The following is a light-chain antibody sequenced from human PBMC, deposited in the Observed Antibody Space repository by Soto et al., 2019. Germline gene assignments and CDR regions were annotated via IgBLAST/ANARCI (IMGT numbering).Light chain of an antibody. CDR2: GAS. CDR1: ESVSSSY. Sequence: EIVLTQSPGTLSVSPGERATLSCRASESVSSSYLAWYQQKPGQAPRLLIYGASSRATGIPDRFSGSGSGTDFTLTISRLEPEDFAVYYCQQYGSSHLTFGGGTKVEIK. V-gene: IGKV3-20*01. J-gene: IGKJ4*01. CDR3: QQYGSSHLT.